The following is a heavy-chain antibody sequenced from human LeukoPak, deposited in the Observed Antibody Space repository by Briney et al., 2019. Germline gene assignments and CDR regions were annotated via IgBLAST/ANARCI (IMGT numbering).Heavy chain of an antibody. CDR2: IKQDGSEK. J-gene: IGHJ4*02. D-gene: IGHD2-2*01. CDR1: GFTFSSYW. V-gene: IGHV3-7*01. Sequence: PGGSLRLSCAASGFTFSSYWMSWVRQAPGKGLEWVANIKQDGSEKYYVDSAKGRFTISRDNAKNSLYLQMNSLRAEDTAVYYCARDPIVVVPAAIPDYWGQGTLVTVSS. CDR3: ARDPIVVVPAAIPDY.